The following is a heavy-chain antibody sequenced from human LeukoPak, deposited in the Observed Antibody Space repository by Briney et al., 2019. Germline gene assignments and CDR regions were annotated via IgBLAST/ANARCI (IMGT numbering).Heavy chain of an antibody. V-gene: IGHV1-18*01. Sequence: ASVKVSCKASGYTFTSYGISWMRQAPGQGLEWMGWISAYNGNANYAQNLQGRITMTTDTSTSTAYMELTSLRSDDTAVHYCARDYYYDSSGYVDYWGQGTLVTVSS. CDR2: ISAYNGNA. J-gene: IGHJ4*02. CDR1: GYTFTSYG. D-gene: IGHD3-22*01. CDR3: ARDYYYDSSGYVDY.